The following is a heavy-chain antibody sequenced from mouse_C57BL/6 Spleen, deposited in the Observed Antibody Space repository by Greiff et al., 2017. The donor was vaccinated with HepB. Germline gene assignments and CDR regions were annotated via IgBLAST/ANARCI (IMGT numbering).Heavy chain of an antibody. CDR1: GFTFSSYG. J-gene: IGHJ1*03. V-gene: IGHV5-6*01. CDR3: ASQEFITTVVGYFDV. D-gene: IGHD1-1*01. Sequence: EVKLMESGGDLVKPGGSLKLSCAASGFTFSSYGLSWVRQTPDKRLEWVATISSGGSYTYYPDSVKGRFTISRENAKNTLYLQMSSLKSEDTAMYYCASQEFITTVVGYFDVWGTGTTVTVSS. CDR2: ISSGGSYT.